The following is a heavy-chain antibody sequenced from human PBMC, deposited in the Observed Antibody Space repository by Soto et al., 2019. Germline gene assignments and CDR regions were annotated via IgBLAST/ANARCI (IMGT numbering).Heavy chain of an antibody. Sequence: KPSETLSLTCTVSGGSISSYYWSWIRQPPGKGLEWIGYIYYSGSTNYNPSLKSRVTISVDTSKNQFSLKLSSVTAADTAVYYCARVRSSGWYGYYFDYWGQGTLVTVSS. V-gene: IGHV4-59*01. CDR2: IYYSGST. J-gene: IGHJ4*02. D-gene: IGHD6-19*01. CDR3: ARVRSSGWYGYYFDY. CDR1: GGSISSYY.